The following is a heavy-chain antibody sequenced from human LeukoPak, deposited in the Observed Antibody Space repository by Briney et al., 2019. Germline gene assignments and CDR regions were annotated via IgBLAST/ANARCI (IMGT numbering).Heavy chain of an antibody. V-gene: IGHV1-2*02. Sequence: ASVKVSCKASGYTFTGYYMHWVRQAPGQGLEWMGWINPNSGGTNYAQKFQGRVTMTRDTSISTAYMELSRLRSDDTAVYYCARHRHRGSGWYGIFDYWGQGTLVTVSS. CDR2: INPNSGGT. CDR3: ARHRHRGSGWYGIFDY. CDR1: GYTFTGYY. J-gene: IGHJ4*02. D-gene: IGHD6-19*01.